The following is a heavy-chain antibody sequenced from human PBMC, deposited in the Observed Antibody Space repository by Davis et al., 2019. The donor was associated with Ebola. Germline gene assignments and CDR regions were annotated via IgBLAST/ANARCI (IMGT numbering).Heavy chain of an antibody. CDR1: GFTFSSYA. CDR2: ISYDGSNK. J-gene: IGHJ6*02. V-gene: IGHV3-30-3*01. CDR3: ARDRGQWLPPNYYYGMDV. Sequence: SCKASGFTFSSYAMHWVRQAPGKGLEWVAVISYDGSNKYYADSVKGRFTISRDNSKNTLYLQMNSLRAEDTAVYYCARDRGQWLPPNYYYGMDVWGQGTTVTVSS. D-gene: IGHD6-19*01.